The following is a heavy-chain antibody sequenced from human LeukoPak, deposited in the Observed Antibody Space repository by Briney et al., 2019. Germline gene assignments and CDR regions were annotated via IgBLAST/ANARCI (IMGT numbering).Heavy chain of an antibody. D-gene: IGHD6-6*01. V-gene: IGHV4-39*07. CDR1: GGSISSSSYY. CDR2: IYYSGST. Sequence: SETLSLTCTVSGGSISSSSYYWGWIRQPRGKGLEWIGSIYYSGSTYYNPSLKSRVTISVDTSKNQFSLKLSSVTAADTAVYYCARVSGRFEYSSSSYFDYWGQGTQVTVSS. CDR3: ARVSGRFEYSSSSYFDY. J-gene: IGHJ4*02.